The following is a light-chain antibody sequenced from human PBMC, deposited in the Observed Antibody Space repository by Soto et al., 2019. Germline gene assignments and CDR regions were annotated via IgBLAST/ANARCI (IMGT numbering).Light chain of an antibody. V-gene: IGLV1-44*01. CDR2: SNN. CDR3: AAWDDSLNGGYV. CDR1: SSHIGSNT. Sequence: QSALTQSPSASETPGQRVIISCSGSSSHIGSNTVNWYQQLPGTAPKLRIYSNNQRPSGVPARFSGSQSGPSASLAISALQSEXEADYYCAAWDDSLNGGYVFGTGSKVTVL. J-gene: IGLJ1*01.